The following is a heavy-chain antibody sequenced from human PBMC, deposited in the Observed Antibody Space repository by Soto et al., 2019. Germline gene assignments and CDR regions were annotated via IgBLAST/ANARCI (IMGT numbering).Heavy chain of an antibody. Sequence: QVQLVESGGGVVQPGRSLRLSCAASGFTFSDYGMHWVRQAPGKGLEWVAFISYDGNYQSYTDSVKGRFTISRDNSNDTLFVQMDSLSPDDTAVYYCARSPSGSYYYNIDQSPPYWGQGTLVTVSS. V-gene: IGHV3-30*03. D-gene: IGHD3-22*01. J-gene: IGHJ4*02. CDR1: GFTFSDYG. CDR2: ISYDGNYQ. CDR3: ARSPSGSYYYNIDQSPPY.